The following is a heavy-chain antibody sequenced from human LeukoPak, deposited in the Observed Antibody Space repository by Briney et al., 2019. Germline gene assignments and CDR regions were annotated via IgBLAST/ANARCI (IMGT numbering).Heavy chain of an antibody. V-gene: IGHV3-53*01. CDR1: GYSFTSYW. CDR2: IYSGGST. CDR3: ARDLGAKDDY. J-gene: IGHJ4*02. Sequence: GESLKISCKGSGYSFTSYWIGWVRQMPGKGLEWVSVIYSGGSTYYADSVKGRFTISRDNSKNTLYLQMNSLRAEDTAVYYCARDLGAKDDYWGQGTLVTVSS.